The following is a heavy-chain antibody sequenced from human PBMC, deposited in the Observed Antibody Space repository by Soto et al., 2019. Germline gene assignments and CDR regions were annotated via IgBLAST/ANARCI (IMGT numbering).Heavy chain of an antibody. J-gene: IGHJ4*02. Sequence: GESLKISCAASGFSFSDYAMSWVRQAPGKGLEWVSVISESGGSTHYADSVRGRFTVSRDNSKNSLSLRMNSLRDEDTAVYFCAKRSPYSSGWYSPIFDYWGQGALVTVSS. CDR3: AKRSPYSSGWYSPIFDY. CDR2: ISESGGST. V-gene: IGHV3-23*01. D-gene: IGHD6-13*01. CDR1: GFSFSDYA.